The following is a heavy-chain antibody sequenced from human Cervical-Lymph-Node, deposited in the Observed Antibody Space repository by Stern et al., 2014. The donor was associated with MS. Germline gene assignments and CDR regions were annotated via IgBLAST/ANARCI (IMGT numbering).Heavy chain of an antibody. V-gene: IGHV5-51*03. J-gene: IGHJ4*02. Sequence: EVHLVESGAEVKKAGESLKISCKDSIYSFTSYWIGWVRQMPGKGLEWMGSIYPGDSDTRYSPSFQGQVTISADKSIGTAFLQWSSLKASDTAMYYCARGISSGGSSYYFDYWGQGTLVTVSS. CDR2: IYPGDSDT. D-gene: IGHD6-19*01. CDR1: IYSFTSYW. CDR3: ARGISSGGSSYYFDY.